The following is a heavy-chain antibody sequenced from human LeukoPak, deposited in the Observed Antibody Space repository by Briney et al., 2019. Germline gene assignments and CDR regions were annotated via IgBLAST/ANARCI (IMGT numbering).Heavy chain of an antibody. CDR2: ISGSAVIT. V-gene: IGHV3-23*01. CDR1: GLTFINFG. D-gene: IGHD3-3*01. CDR3: AKSRLSGINDAFDI. J-gene: IGHJ3*02. Sequence: GGSLRLSCAASGLTFINFGMTWVRQAPGKGLEWVSAISGSAVITFYADSAKGRFTISRDNSKNTLYLQMNSLRAEDTALYYCAKSRLSGINDAFDIWGQATMVTVSS.